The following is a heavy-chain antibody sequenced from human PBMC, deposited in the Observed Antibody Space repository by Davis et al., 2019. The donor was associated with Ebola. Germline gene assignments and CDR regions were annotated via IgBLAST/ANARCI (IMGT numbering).Heavy chain of an antibody. CDR2: ISGSSRYI. D-gene: IGHD6-19*01. J-gene: IGHJ5*02. Sequence: PGGSLRLSCAASGFTFSSYSMNWVRQAPGKGLEWVSSISGSSRYIYSADSVKGRFTISRDNARNSLYLQMNSLRAEDTAVYYCARVSTAGWSWGQGTLVTVSS. V-gene: IGHV3-21*01. CDR1: GFTFSSYS. CDR3: ARVSTAGWS.